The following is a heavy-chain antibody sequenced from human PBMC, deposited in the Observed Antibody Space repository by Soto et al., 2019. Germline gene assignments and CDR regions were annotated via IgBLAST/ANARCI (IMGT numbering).Heavy chain of an antibody. CDR1: GGSVSSGSYY. CDR2: ISYSGST. J-gene: IGHJ4*02. Sequence: SETLSLTCTVSGGSVSSGSYYWNWIRQPPGKGLEWIGYISYSGSTNYNPSLKSRVTISVDTSKNQFSLKPSSVTAADTAVYYGATYDILAAYCHWGQETLVTVSS. V-gene: IGHV4-61*01. D-gene: IGHD3-9*01. CDR3: ATYDILAAYCH.